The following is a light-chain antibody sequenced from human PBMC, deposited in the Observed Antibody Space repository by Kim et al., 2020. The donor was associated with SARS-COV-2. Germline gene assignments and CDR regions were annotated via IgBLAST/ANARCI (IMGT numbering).Light chain of an antibody. CDR3: QSYDSSNLV. CDR2: ENK. J-gene: IGLJ3*02. Sequence: GTTVTISCTRSSGSIASNYVQWYQQRPGSAPTTVISENKQRPSGVPDRFSGSIDSSSNSASLTISGLKTEDEADYYCQSYDSSNLVFGGGTQLTVL. V-gene: IGLV6-57*03. CDR1: SGSIASNY.